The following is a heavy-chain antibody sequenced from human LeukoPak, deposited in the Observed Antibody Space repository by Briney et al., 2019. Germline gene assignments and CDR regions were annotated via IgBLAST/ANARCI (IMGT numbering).Heavy chain of an antibody. CDR3: ARRQQWLVPGY. Sequence: SETLSLTCAVYGGSFSGYYWSWIRQSPGKGLEWIGEINHSGSTNYNPSLKSRVTISVDTSKNQFSLKLSSVTAADTAVYYCARRQQWLVPGYWGQGTLVTVSS. V-gene: IGHV4-34*01. CDR1: GGSFSGYY. J-gene: IGHJ4*02. CDR2: INHSGST. D-gene: IGHD6-19*01.